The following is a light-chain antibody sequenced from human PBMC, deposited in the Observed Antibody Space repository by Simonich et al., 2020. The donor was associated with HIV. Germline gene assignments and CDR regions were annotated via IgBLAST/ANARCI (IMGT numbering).Light chain of an antibody. CDR1: QSVTDNY. V-gene: IGKV3-20*01. Sequence: EIVLTQSPGTLSLSPGERATLSCRASQSVTDNYLAWYQQKPGQAPRLLIYGASSRATGIPDRFSGSGSGTDFTLTISRLAPEDFAVYFCQQYGSSPFTFGPGTKVDI. J-gene: IGKJ3*01. CDR2: GAS. CDR3: QQYGSSPFT.